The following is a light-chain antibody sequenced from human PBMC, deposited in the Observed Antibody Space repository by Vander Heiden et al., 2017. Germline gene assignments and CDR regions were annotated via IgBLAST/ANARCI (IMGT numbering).Light chain of an antibody. Sequence: SALTQPPSASGSPGPSVTISCTGTSSDVGGHYFVSWYQQHPGKAPKFLIYEVSKRPSGVPVRFSGARSGNTASLTVSGLQAEDEADYYCSSYAGNNTYVFGTGTKLTVL. J-gene: IGLJ1*01. CDR3: SSYAGNNTYV. CDR2: EVS. V-gene: IGLV2-8*01. CDR1: SSDVGGHYF.